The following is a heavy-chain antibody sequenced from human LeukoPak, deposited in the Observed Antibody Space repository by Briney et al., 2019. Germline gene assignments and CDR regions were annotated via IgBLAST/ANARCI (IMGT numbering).Heavy chain of an antibody. Sequence: PSEPLSLTCTVSGGSISSNYWSWIRQPPGKGLEWIGYIYYSGSTNYNPSLKSRVTISVDTSKNQFSLKLSSVTAADTAVYYCARQKDCGADCYSFDPWGQGTLVTVSS. D-gene: IGHD2-21*02. CDR1: GGSISSNY. CDR2: IYYSGST. J-gene: IGHJ5*02. V-gene: IGHV4-59*08. CDR3: ARQKDCGADCYSFDP.